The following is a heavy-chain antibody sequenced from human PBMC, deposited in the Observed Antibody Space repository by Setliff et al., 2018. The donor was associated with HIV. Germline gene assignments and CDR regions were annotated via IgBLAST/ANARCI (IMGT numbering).Heavy chain of an antibody. Sequence: TCTVSGDSISSNTFYWGWIRQPPGKGLEWIGSIYYSGSTYYNPSLKSRVTISVDTSKNQFSLKLTSVTAADTAVYYCARDEGLWFGAKRNWFDPWGQGTLVTVSS. J-gene: IGHJ5*02. CDR2: IYYSGST. CDR1: GDSISSNTFY. D-gene: IGHD3-10*01. CDR3: ARDEGLWFGAKRNWFDP. V-gene: IGHV4-39*07.